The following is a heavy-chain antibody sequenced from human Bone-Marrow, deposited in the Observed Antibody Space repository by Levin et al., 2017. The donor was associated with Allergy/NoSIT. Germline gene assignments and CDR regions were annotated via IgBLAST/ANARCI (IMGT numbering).Heavy chain of an antibody. CDR2: MNPNSGDT. CDR3: ARVWGSVDY. Sequence: PRASVKVSCKASGYPFTSYDINWVRQATGQGLEWMGWMNPNSGDTGYAQKFQGRVTMTRNAAISTAYMELNSLRSEDTAVYYCARVWGSVDYWGQGTLVTVSS. V-gene: IGHV1-8*01. D-gene: IGHD3-16*01. J-gene: IGHJ4*02. CDR1: GYPFTSYD.